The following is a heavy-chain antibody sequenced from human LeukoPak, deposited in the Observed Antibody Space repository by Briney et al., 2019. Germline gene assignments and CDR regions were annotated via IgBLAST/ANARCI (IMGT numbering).Heavy chain of an antibody. J-gene: IGHJ4*02. CDR1: GFTFTSYW. Sequence: GGSLRLSCAASGFTFTSYWMRWVGQAPGKGLEWVANIKEDGSEKYYVDSVKGRFTISRDNAKNSLYLQMNSLRAEDTAVYYCARGGSSSGRFAYWGQGTLVTVSS. V-gene: IGHV3-7*01. D-gene: IGHD6-6*01. CDR3: ARGGSSSGRFAY. CDR2: IKEDGSEK.